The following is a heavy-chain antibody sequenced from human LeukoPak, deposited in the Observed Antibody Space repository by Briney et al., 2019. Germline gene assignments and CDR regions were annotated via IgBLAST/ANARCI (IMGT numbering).Heavy chain of an antibody. V-gene: IGHV1-69*13. J-gene: IGHJ4*02. Sequence: GASVKVSCKASGYTFTSYYMHWVRQAPGQGLEWMGGIIPIFGTANYAQKFQGRVTITADESTSTAYMELSSLRSEDTAVYYCARDESYQLLFHWGQGTLVTVSS. CDR2: IIPIFGTA. D-gene: IGHD2-2*01. CDR3: ARDESYQLLFH. CDR1: GYTFTSYY.